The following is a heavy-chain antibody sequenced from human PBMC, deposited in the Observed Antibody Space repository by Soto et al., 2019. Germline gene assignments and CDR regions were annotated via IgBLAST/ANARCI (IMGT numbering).Heavy chain of an antibody. CDR3: AKEEVAGYFEF. Sequence: GGSLRLSCETSGFTFSTFAMTWVHQAPGKGLEWVSGIIASGRSTYYADFVKGRFTISRDNFKNTLYLQMNSLRAVDTAIYYCAKEEVAGYFEFWGQGTLVTVS. CDR1: GFTFSTFA. V-gene: IGHV3-23*01. CDR2: IIASGRST. J-gene: IGHJ4*02. D-gene: IGHD6-19*01.